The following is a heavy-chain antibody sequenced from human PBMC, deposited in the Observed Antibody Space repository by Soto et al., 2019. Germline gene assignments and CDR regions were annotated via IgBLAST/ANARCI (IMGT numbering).Heavy chain of an antibody. D-gene: IGHD3-16*01. CDR2: INSDGSST. V-gene: IGHV3-74*01. Sequence: GGSLRLSCAASGFTFSSYWMHWVRQAPGKGLVWVSRINSDGSSTSYADSVKGRFTISRDNAKNTLYLQMNSLRAEDTAVYYCARVAVTSPDYYYGMDVWGQGTTVTVSS. J-gene: IGHJ6*02. CDR1: GFTFSSYW. CDR3: ARVAVTSPDYYYGMDV.